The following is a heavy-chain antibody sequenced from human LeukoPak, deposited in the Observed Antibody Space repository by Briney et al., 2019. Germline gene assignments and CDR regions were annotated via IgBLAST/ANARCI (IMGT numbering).Heavy chain of an antibody. D-gene: IGHD1-26*01. CDR3: ASEVEEVGATYYFDY. CDR1: GGSISSGSYY. Sequence: SETLSLTCTVSGGSISSGSYYWSWIRQPAGKGLELIGRIYTSGSTNYNPSLKRRVTISVDTSKNQFSLKLSSVTAADTAVYYCASEVEEVGATYYFDYWGKGTLVTVSS. CDR2: IYTSGST. J-gene: IGHJ4*02. V-gene: IGHV4-61*02.